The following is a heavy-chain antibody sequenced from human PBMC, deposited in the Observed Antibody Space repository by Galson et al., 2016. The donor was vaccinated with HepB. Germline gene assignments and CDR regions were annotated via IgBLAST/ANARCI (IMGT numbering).Heavy chain of an antibody. CDR1: GYTFTSYA. CDR3: ARGSQQQLGSFDY. D-gene: IGHD6-13*01. CDR2: INAGNGNT. J-gene: IGHJ4*02. Sequence: SVKVSCKASGYTFTSYAMHWVRQAPGQRLEWMGWINAGNGNTKYSQKFQGRVTITGDTSASTAYMELSSLRPEDTAVYYCARGSQQQLGSFDYWGQGILVTVSS. V-gene: IGHV1-3*01.